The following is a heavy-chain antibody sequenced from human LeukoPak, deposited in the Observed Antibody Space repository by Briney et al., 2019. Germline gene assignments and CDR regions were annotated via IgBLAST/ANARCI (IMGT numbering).Heavy chain of an antibody. J-gene: IGHJ4*02. CDR3: ASSNEFYYDTSTYVDY. V-gene: IGHV3-30*03. CDR2: RSHDGGIE. D-gene: IGHD3-22*01. Sequence: PGGSLRLSCAASGFTFSSYSMNWVRQAPGKGLEWVALRSHDGGIEDYADSVKGRFTISRDNSRNTLYLQMNSLKPEDTAVYYCASSNEFYYDTSTYVDYWGQGTLVTVSS. CDR1: GFTFSSYS.